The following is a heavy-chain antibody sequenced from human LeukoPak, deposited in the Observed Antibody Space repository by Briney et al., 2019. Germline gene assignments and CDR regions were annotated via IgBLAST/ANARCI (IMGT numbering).Heavy chain of an antibody. CDR2: IYYSGST. J-gene: IGHJ5*02. CDR3: ARSSVRLVREAITQNWFDP. V-gene: IGHV4-39*01. D-gene: IGHD3-10*01. CDR1: GGSISSGSYY. Sequence: PSETLSLTCTVSGGSISSGSYYWGWIRQPPGKGLEWIGSIYYSGSTYYNPSLKSRVTISVDTSKNQFSLKLSSVTAADTAVYYCARSSVRLVREAITQNWFDPWGQGTLVTVSS.